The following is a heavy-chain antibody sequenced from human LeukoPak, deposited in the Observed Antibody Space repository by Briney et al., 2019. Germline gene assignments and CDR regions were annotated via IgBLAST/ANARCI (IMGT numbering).Heavy chain of an antibody. D-gene: IGHD3-3*01. CDR2: INPDSGGT. Sequence: ASVKVSCKASGYTFSDYYIQWVRQAPGQGLEWMGWINPDSGGTDYAQKFQGRVTMTRDRSISTAYMEVSRLRFDDTAVYYCAREYRIGDMTILGYWGQGTLVTVSS. CDR3: AREYRIGDMTILGY. CDR1: GYTFSDYY. V-gene: IGHV1-2*02. J-gene: IGHJ4*02.